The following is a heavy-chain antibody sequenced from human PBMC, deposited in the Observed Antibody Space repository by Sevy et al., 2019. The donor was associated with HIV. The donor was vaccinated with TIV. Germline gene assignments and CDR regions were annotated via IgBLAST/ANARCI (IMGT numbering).Heavy chain of an antibody. J-gene: IGHJ6*03. D-gene: IGHD2-15*01. Sequence: ASVKVSCKASGGTFSSYAISWVRQAPGQGLEWMGGIIPILGIANYALKFQGRVTITADKSTSTAYRELSSLRSEDTAVYYCARIGYCSGGSCPGGWYYYYYMDVWGKGTTVTVSS. CDR2: IIPILGIA. CDR1: GGTFSSYA. CDR3: ARIGYCSGGSCPGGWYYYYYMDV. V-gene: IGHV1-69*10.